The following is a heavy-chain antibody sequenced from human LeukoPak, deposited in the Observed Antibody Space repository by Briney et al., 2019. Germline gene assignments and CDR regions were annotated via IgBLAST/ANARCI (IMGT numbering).Heavy chain of an antibody. J-gene: IGHJ4*02. CDR2: MNPNSGNT. V-gene: IGHV1-8*01. CDR1: GYTFTSYD. CDR3: AREVRTSWGWEDY. Sequence: GASVKVSCKASGYTFTSYDINWVRQATGQGLEWMGWMNPNSGNTGYAQKFQGRVTMTRNTSISTAYMELSSLRSEDTAVYYCAREVRTSWGWEDYWGQGTLVTVSS. D-gene: IGHD3-10*01.